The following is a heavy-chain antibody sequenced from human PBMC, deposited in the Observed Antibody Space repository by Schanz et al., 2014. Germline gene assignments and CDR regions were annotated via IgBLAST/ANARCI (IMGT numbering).Heavy chain of an antibody. Sequence: EVQLVESGGGLVQPGGSLRLSCAASGFTFSNYVMSWVRQAPGKGLEWVSTIGTSGGTNYAESVKGRFTISRDNFKGALYLQMSSLRAEDTAVYYCAKSLESCPGGRCSRGYFDYWGQGTLVTVSS. V-gene: IGHV3-23*04. CDR1: GFTFSNYV. J-gene: IGHJ4*02. D-gene: IGHD2-8*02. CDR3: AKSLESCPGGRCSRGYFDY. CDR2: IGTSGGT.